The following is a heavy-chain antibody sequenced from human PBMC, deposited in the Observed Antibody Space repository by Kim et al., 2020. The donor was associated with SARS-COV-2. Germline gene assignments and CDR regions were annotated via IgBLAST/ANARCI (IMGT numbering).Heavy chain of an antibody. CDR3: ARGLSSGWSDFDF. V-gene: IGHV4-59*11. D-gene: IGHD6-19*01. J-gene: IGHJ4*02. CDR1: GGSIHGHY. CDR2: IYFTGHI. Sequence: SETLSLTCSVSGGSIHGHYWSWFRQAPERGLEWIGFIYFTGHINYNPSLKSRVTISVDKSENQFSLRLTSVTAADTAVYYCARGLSSGWSDFDFWGQGTLVTVSA.